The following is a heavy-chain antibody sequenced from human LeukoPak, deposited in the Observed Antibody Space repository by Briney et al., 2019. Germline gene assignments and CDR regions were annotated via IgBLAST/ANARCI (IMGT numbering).Heavy chain of an antibody. CDR2: IFHGGNT. CDR3: ARVLDYYVSGTYGFDY. D-gene: IGHD3-10*01. J-gene: IGHJ4*02. Sequence: SETLSLTCTVSGYSIGTGYCWGWIRQPPGKGLEWIASIFHGGNTFYNPSLKSRVTISVQTSDNQFSLKLRSVTAADTAVYYCARVLDYYVSGTYGFDYWGRGTLVTVSS. CDR1: GYSIGTGYC. V-gene: IGHV4-38-2*02.